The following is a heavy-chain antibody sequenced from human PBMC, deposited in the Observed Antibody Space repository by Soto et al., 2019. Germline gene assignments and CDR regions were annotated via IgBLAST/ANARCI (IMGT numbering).Heavy chain of an antibody. CDR1: GFTFSNWW. D-gene: IGHD3-10*01. J-gene: IGHJ4*02. V-gene: IGHV3-7*05. CDR2: IKKDGSER. Sequence: EVQLVESGGGLVQPGGSLRLSCEASGFTFSNWWMSWVRQAPGKELEWVANIKKDGSERNYVESVKGRFTISRDNAKNSLYLQLNSLRAEDTAMYYCARAGSENDYWGQGTLVTVSS. CDR3: ARAGSENDY.